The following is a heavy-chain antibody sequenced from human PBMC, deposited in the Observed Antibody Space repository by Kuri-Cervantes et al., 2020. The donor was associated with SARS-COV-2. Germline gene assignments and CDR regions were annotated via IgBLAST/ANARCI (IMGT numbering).Heavy chain of an antibody. CDR1: GYSFTSYW. CDR2: IYPSDSYT. V-gene: IGHV5-10-1*01. J-gene: IGHJ3*02. CDR3: ARGGGGGNPMEAFDI. D-gene: IGHD3-16*01. Sequence: KVSCKGSGYSFTSYWISWVRQMPGKGLEWMGRIYPSDSYTNYSPSSQGHVTISADKSISTAYLQWSSLKASDTAVYYCARGGGGGNPMEAFDIWGQGTMVTVSS.